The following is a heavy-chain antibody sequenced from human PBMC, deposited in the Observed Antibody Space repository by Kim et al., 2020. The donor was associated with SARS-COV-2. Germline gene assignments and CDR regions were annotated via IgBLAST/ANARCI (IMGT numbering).Heavy chain of an antibody. D-gene: IGHD5-18*01. CDR3: AKHQAMGNAFDI. Sequence: SCADSWNGPFSISRDNAKNTLYLQMDSRRAEDTAVYYCAKHQAMGNAFDIWGQETMVTVSS. V-gene: IGHV3-23*01. J-gene: IGHJ3*02.